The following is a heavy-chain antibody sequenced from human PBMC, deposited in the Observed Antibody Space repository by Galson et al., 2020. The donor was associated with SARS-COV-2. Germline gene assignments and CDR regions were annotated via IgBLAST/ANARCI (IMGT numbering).Heavy chain of an antibody. V-gene: IGHV4-38-2*01. CDR3: ARQGVNMIVLVTVPGWFFDL. J-gene: IGHJ2*01. CDR1: GYTVSTPNY. D-gene: IGHD2-21*02. Sequence: SETLSLTCAVSGYTVSTPNYWGGVRLAPGKGLEWTGSIYPNGRTYYNASLESRVTISVDTSRNQLSLTLASVTAADTAFYYCARQGVNMIVLVTVPGWFFDLWGRGTLVTVSS. CDR2: IYPNGRT.